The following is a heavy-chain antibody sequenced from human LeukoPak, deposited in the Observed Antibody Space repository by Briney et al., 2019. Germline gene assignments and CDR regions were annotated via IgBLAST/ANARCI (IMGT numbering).Heavy chain of an antibody. Sequence: SVTLSLTCAVYVGSFSGYYWSCISQPPGKGREWIGEINHSGSTNYNPSLKSRVTISVDTSKSQFSRKLRSVTAADTAVYYCVRGVYCSSTSCYKGPFDYWGQGTLVTVSS. D-gene: IGHD2-2*01. J-gene: IGHJ4*02. CDR1: VGSFSGYY. V-gene: IGHV4-34*01. CDR3: VRGVYCSSTSCYKGPFDY. CDR2: INHSGST.